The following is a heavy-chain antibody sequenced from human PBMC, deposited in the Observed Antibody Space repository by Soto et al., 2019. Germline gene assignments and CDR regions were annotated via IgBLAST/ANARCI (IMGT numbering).Heavy chain of an antibody. CDR3: AAPPTNWLSTPDAFDI. CDR2: IYYSGST. V-gene: IGHV4-39*01. Sequence: QLQLQESGPGLVKPSETLSLTCTVSGGSISSSSYYWGWIRQPPGKGLEWIGSIYYSGSTYYNPSLKSRVTISVDTSKNQFSLKLSSVTAADTAVYYCAAPPTNWLSTPDAFDIWGQGTMVTVSS. J-gene: IGHJ3*02. D-gene: IGHD3-9*01. CDR1: GGSISSSSYY.